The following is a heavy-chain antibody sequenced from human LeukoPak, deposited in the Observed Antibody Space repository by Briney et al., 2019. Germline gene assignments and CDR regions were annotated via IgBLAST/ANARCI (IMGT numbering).Heavy chain of an antibody. V-gene: IGHV3-9*01. CDR3: AKDIWDGGNSVAFDI. CDR2: ISWNSGSI. CDR1: GFTFDDYA. J-gene: IGHJ3*02. Sequence: GRSLRLSCAASGFTFDDYAMHWVRQAPGKGLEWVSGISWNSGSIGYADSVKGRFTISRDNAKNSLYLQMNSLRAEDTALYYCAKDIWDGGNSVAFDIWGQGTMVTVSS. D-gene: IGHD4-23*01.